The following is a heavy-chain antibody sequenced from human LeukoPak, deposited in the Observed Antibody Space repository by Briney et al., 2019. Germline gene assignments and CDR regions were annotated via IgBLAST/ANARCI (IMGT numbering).Heavy chain of an antibody. D-gene: IGHD3-22*01. CDR2: IWYDGSNK. CDR1: GFTFSSYG. Sequence: PGRSLRLSCAASGFTFSSYGMHWVRQAPGKGLEWVAVIWYDGSNKYYADSVKGRFTISRDNSKNTLYLQMNSLRAEDTAVYYCARDHDRYYDSSGYYFYWGQGTLVAVSS. V-gene: IGHV3-33*01. CDR3: ARDHDRYYDSSGYYFY. J-gene: IGHJ4*02.